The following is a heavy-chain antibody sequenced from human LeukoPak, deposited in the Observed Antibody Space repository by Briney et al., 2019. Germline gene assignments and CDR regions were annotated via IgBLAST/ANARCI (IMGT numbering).Heavy chain of an antibody. CDR1: GFAFSSYA. D-gene: IGHD3-3*01. V-gene: IGHV3-23*01. CDR2: ISGSGGDT. CDR3: AKVFFAERLTTIFDL. Sequence: GGSLRLSCAASGFAFSSYAMCWVRQAPGKGLDWVSGISGSGGDTFYPVSVNGRFTISRDNSKNTLYLQMNSLRAEDTAVYYCAKVFFAERLTTIFDLWGQGTLVTVSS. J-gene: IGHJ4*02.